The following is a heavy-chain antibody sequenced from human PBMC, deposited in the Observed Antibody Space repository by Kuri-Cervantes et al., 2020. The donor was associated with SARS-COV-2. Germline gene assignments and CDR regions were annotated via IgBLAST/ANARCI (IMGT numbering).Heavy chain of an antibody. CDR2: IEQDGSEK. CDR3: ARDTGGTMIYYYYYYGMDV. Sequence: GESLKISCAASGFTFSSYWMSWVRQAPGKGLEWVANIEQDGSEKYYVDSVKGRFTISRDNAKNSLYLQMNSLRAKDTAVYYCARDTGGTMIYYYYYYGMDVWGQGTTVTVSS. V-gene: IGHV3-7*01. J-gene: IGHJ6*02. D-gene: IGHD2-8*02. CDR1: GFTFSSYW.